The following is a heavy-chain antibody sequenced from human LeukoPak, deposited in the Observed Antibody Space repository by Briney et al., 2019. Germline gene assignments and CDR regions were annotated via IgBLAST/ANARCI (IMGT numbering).Heavy chain of an antibody. Sequence: PGGSLRLSCAASGFTFSSYGMHWVRQAPGKGLEWVAFIRYDGSNKYYADSVKGRFTISRDNSKNTLYLQMNSLRAEDTAVYYCAKDWSYQGYYYYMDVWGKGTTVTISS. D-gene: IGHD1-26*01. V-gene: IGHV3-30*02. CDR1: GFTFSSYG. J-gene: IGHJ6*03. CDR2: IRYDGSNK. CDR3: AKDWSYQGYYYYMDV.